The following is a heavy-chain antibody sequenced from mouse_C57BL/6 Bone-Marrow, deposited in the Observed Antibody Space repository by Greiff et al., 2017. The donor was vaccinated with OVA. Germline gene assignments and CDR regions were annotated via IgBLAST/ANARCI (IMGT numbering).Heavy chain of an antibody. CDR1: GYTFTSYG. V-gene: IGHV1-81*01. D-gene: IGHD2-2*01. Sequence: VKLQQSGAELARPGASVKLSCTASGYTFTSYGISWVKQSTGQGLEWIGEIYPRSGNTYYNEKFKGKATLTADKSTSTAYLELRSLTSEDSAVYFCARGYGYDEAWFADWGQGTLVTVSA. CDR3: ARGYGYDEAWFAD. J-gene: IGHJ3*01. CDR2: IYPRSGNT.